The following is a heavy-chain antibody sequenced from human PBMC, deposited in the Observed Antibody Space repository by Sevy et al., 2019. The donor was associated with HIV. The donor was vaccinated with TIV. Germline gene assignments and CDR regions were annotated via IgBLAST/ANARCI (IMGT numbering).Heavy chain of an antibody. J-gene: IGHJ3*02. CDR3: AKDHYDSSGYYYDDAFDI. CDR1: GFAFSSYW. CDR2: IKEDGSEV. D-gene: IGHD3-22*01. V-gene: IGHV3-7*03. Sequence: GGSLRLSCAASGFAFSSYWMSWVRQAPGKGLEWVANIKEDGSEVYYVGSVKGRFTISRDNAKNSLYLQMNSLRAEDTAVYYCAKDHYDSSGYYYDDAFDIWGQGTMVTVSS.